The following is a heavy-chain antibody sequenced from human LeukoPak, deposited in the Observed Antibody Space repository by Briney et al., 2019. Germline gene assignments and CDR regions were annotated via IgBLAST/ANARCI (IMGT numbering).Heavy chain of an antibody. CDR2: ISDFVDNT. CDR3: AKGKINHNGAFDA. J-gene: IGHJ3*01. Sequence: GGSLRLSCAASGFTFSDYYMSWIRQAPGKGLEWVSSISDFVDNTYYADSVKGRFTISRDNSEKSLYLQMSSLRVEDTAVYYCAKGKINHNGAFDAWGQGTRVTVSS. V-gene: IGHV3-23*01. D-gene: IGHD2-8*01. CDR1: GFTFSDYY.